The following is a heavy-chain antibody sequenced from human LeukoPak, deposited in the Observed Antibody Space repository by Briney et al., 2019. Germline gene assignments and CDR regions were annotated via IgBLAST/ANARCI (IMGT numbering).Heavy chain of an antibody. D-gene: IGHD2-2*01. CDR1: GYVFTGYY. Sequence: ASVKVSFEASGYVFTGYYMHWVRQAPGQGLEWMGWINPDCGDTNYAQKFQGRVTMTRDTSISTAYIELRRLRSDDTAVYYCARDRSYCSSTSCPPDWFDPWGQGTLVTVFS. CDR2: INPDCGDT. CDR3: ARDRSYCSSTSCPPDWFDP. J-gene: IGHJ5*02. V-gene: IGHV1-2*02.